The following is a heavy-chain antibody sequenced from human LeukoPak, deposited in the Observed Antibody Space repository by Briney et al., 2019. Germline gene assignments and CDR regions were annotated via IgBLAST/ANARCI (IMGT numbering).Heavy chain of an antibody. V-gene: IGHV3-23*01. CDR1: GFTFSSYA. J-gene: IGHJ4*02. CDR2: ITNSGGST. CDR3: ARARIAAPLLDY. Sequence: GGSLRLSCAASGFTFSSYAMNWVRQAPGKGLEWVSAITNSGGSTYYADSVKGRFTISRDNSKNTLHLQMNSLRVEDTASYFCARARIAAPLLDYWGQGTLVTVSS. D-gene: IGHD6-13*01.